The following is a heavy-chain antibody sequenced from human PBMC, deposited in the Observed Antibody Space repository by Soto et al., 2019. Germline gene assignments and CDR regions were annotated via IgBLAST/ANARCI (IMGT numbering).Heavy chain of an antibody. D-gene: IGHD3-3*01. Sequence: EVQVVESGGGLVQPGGSLRLSCAASGFTFSSNSMNWVRQAPGKGLEWISYISSSSSTIYADSVKGRFTISRDNAKNSLYLQMNSLRDAGTAVYYCARVIWSGHLTSDLWGQGTLVTVSS. J-gene: IGHJ5*02. V-gene: IGHV3-48*02. CDR3: ARVIWSGHLTSDL. CDR2: ISSSSSTI. CDR1: GFTFSSNS.